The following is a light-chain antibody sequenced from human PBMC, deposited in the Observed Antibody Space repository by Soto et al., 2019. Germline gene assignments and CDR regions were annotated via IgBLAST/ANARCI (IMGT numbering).Light chain of an antibody. V-gene: IGLV2-14*01. CDR2: EVS. CDR1: SSDVGGYDY. J-gene: IGLJ1*01. CDR3: SSYSISTAYL. Sequence: QSALTQPASVSGSPGQSITISCTGTSSDVGGYDYVSWYQLHPGKAPKLMVFEVSYRPSGVSYRFSGSKSGNTASLTISGLQAEDEVDYFCSSYSISTAYLFGTGTKVTVL.